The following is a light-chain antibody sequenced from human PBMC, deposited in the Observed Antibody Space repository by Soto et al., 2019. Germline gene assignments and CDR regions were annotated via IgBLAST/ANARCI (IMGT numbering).Light chain of an antibody. V-gene: IGKV3-15*01. CDR2: CPS. Sequence: EMVMTQSPATLAVSPGERATLSCKASRSISRNLSWYQQQPGQAPRLLIYCPSTRATGIPARFSGSGSGTEFTLTINSLQSEEFAIPFCQPHNNWPVVTFGGGTRVEI. J-gene: IGKJ4*01. CDR3: QPHNNWPVVT. CDR1: RSISRN.